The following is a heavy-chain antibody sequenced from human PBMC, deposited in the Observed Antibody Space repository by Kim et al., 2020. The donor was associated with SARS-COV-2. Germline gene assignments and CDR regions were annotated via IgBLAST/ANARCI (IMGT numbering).Heavy chain of an antibody. CDR3: ARDRGSGYVR. V-gene: IGHV3-11*05. CDR2: YT. J-gene: IGHJ4*02. D-gene: IGHD5-12*01. Sequence: YTNYADSVKGLFTISRDNAKTSLYLQMNSLRAEDTAVYYCARDRGSGYVRWGQGTLVTVSS.